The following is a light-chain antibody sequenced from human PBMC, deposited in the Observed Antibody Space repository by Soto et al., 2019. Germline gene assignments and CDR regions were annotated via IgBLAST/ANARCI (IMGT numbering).Light chain of an antibody. Sequence: DIQMTQSPSSLSASVGDRVTITCQASQAINDYLTWYQQKPGKAPKLLIYETSNLETGVPSRFSGSGSGTHFTFTISGLQPEDIATYYCQRYDNLPITFGQGTRLEIK. CDR2: ETS. CDR3: QRYDNLPIT. J-gene: IGKJ5*01. CDR1: QAINDY. V-gene: IGKV1-33*01.